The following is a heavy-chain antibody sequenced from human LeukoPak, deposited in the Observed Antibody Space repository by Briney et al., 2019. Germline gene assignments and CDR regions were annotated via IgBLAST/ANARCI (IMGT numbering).Heavy chain of an antibody. CDR1: GGSISSYY. D-gene: IGHD5-18*01. V-gene: IGHV4-59*01. J-gene: IGHJ4*02. CDR2: IYYSGST. CDR3: ARFGGYSYGSAADY. Sequence: PSETLSLTCTVSGGSISSYYWSWIRQTPGKGLEWIGYIYYSGSTNYNPSLKSRVTISVDTSKNQFSLKLSSVTAADTAVYYCARFGGYSYGSAADYWGQGTLVTVSS.